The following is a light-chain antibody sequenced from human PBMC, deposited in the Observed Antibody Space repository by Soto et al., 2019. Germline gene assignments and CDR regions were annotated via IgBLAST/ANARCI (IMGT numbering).Light chain of an antibody. CDR2: EVN. V-gene: IGLV2-23*02. J-gene: IGLJ2*01. CDR1: SSDVGGYYR. CDR3: CSYAGSDTLL. Sequence: QSALTQPASVSGSPGQSITISCTGTSSDVGGYYRVSWYQQHPGKAPKLLIYEVNERPSGVSNRFSGSKSANMASLTNSGLQAEDEADYYCCSYAGSDTLLFGGGTKLTVL.